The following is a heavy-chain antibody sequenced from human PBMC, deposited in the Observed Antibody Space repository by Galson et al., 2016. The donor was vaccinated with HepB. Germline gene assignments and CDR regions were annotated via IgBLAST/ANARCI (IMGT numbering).Heavy chain of an antibody. CDR3: AKYSATEASFED. CDR2: INQDGSEK. CDR1: GFTFSRYW. V-gene: IGHV3-7*01. Sequence: SLRLSCATSGFTFSRYWMSWVRQAPGKGLEWVANINQDGSEKYYVDSVKGRLTISRDNAKNSLYLQMNSLRVEDTALYYCAKYSATEASFEDWGQGTLVTVSS. D-gene: IGHD5-12*01. J-gene: IGHJ4*02.